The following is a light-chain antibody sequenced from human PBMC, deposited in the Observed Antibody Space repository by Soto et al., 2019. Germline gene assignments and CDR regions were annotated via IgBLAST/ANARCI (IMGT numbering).Light chain of an antibody. CDR1: QDIRKY. Sequence: IQMTQSPSSLSASVGDRVTITCQATQDIRKYLNWYQQKPGKAPKLLIYDASSLETGVPSRFSGSGSGTDFTLHISSLQPEDFATYYCQQYDNLPLIFGQGTRLDIK. V-gene: IGKV1-33*01. J-gene: IGKJ5*01. CDR2: DAS. CDR3: QQYDNLPLI.